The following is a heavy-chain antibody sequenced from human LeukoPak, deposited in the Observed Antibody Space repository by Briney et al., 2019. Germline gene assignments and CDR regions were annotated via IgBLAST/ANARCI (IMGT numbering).Heavy chain of an antibody. CDR3: ARSRGYYDSSGHFDY. CDR1: DDSITIYY. CDR2: IDHTGST. Sequence: SETLSLTCTVSDDSITIYYWTWIRQPPGKGLEWIGYIDHTGSTNYNPSLKSRVNISVDTSKNQFSLKLSSGTAADPAVYYCARSRGYYDSSGHFDYWGQGTLVTVSS. V-gene: IGHV4-59*12. D-gene: IGHD3-22*01. J-gene: IGHJ4*02.